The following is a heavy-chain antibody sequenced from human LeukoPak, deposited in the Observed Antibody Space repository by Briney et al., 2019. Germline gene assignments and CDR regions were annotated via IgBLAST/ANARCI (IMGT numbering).Heavy chain of an antibody. Sequence: SETLSLTCAVYGGSFSGYYWSWIRQPPGKGLEWIGETNHSGSTNYNPSLKSRVTISVDTSKNQFSLKLSSVTAADTAVYYCAREIVVVITRGRYNWFDPWGQGTLVTVSS. CDR2: TNHSGST. CDR3: AREIVVVITRGRYNWFDP. J-gene: IGHJ5*02. CDR1: GGSFSGYY. D-gene: IGHD3-22*01. V-gene: IGHV4-34*01.